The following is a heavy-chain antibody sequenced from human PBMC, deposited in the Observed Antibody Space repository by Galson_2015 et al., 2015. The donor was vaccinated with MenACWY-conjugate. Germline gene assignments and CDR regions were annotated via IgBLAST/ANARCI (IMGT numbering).Heavy chain of an antibody. Sequence: SVKVSCKASGFTFTSSAMQWVRQARGQRLEWIGWIVVGSGNTNYAQKFQERVTITRDMSTSTAYMELSSLRSEDTAVYYCAAVRDYYYDSSGYDGDAFDIWGQGTMVTVSS. J-gene: IGHJ3*02. CDR1: GFTFTSSA. CDR3: AAVRDYYYDSSGYDGDAFDI. CDR2: IVVGSGNT. D-gene: IGHD3-22*01. V-gene: IGHV1-58*02.